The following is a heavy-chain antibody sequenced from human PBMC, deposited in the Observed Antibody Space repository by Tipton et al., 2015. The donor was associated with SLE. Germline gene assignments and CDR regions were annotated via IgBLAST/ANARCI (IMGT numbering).Heavy chain of an antibody. CDR2: IYSRGTT. J-gene: IGHJ5*02. D-gene: IGHD1-14*01. CDR3: ARHGWTERWFNP. CDR1: GGSISSGDYF. Sequence: TLSLTCTVSGGSISSGDYFWSWIRQPPGTGLEWIGYIYSRGTTYYNPSLKSRVSISVDTSKNQFSLRVSSVTAADTAFYYCARHGWTERWFNPWCLGTLVTV. V-gene: IGHV4-30-4*01.